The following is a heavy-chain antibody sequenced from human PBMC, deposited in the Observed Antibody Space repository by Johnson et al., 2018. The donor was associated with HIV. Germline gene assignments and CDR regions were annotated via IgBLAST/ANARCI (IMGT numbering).Heavy chain of an antibody. D-gene: IGHD3-16*02. V-gene: IGHV3-20*04. CDR2: INWNGGST. CDR3: AREIPYDYVWGSYRPGAFDI. J-gene: IGHJ3*02. Sequence: VQLVESGGGVVRPGGSLRLSCAASGFTFDDYCMSWVRQAPGKGLEWVSGINWNGGSTGYADSVKGRFTISRDNAKNSLYLQMNSLRAEDTALYYCAREIPYDYVWGSYRPGAFDIWGQGTMVTVSS. CDR1: GFTFDDYC.